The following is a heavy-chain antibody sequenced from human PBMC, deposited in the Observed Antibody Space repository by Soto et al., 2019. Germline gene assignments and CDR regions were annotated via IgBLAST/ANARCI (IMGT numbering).Heavy chain of an antibody. V-gene: IGHV1-18*04. CDR2: ISGKNGNT. CDR3: VRVSSSIVVVPDYGMDV. CDR1: GYTFIRHG. J-gene: IGHJ6*02. D-gene: IGHD2-15*01. Sequence: QVQLVQSGVEVKKPGASVKVSCKASGYTFIRHGISWVRQAPGQGLEWMGWISGKNGNTNYAQKLQGRVTLTTDTTTSTAYMELRSLRSDDTAVYYCVRVSSSIVVVPDYGMDVWGQGTTVTVSS.